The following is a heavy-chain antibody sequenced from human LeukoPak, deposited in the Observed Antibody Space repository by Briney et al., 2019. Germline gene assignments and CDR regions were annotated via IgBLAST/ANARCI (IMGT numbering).Heavy chain of an antibody. V-gene: IGHV3-21*01. J-gene: IGHJ4*02. CDR2: ISSSSSYI. D-gene: IGHD6-19*01. CDR1: GFTFSSYS. CDR3: ARDARGLILIDY. Sequence: PGGSLRLSCAASGFTFSSYSMNWVRQAPGKGLEWVSSISSSSSYIYYADSVKGRFTISRENAKNSLYLQMNSLRAEDTAVYYCARDARGLILIDYWGQGTLVTVSS.